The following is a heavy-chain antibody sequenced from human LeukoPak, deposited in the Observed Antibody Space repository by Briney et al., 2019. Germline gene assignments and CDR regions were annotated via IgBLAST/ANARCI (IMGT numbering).Heavy chain of an antibody. CDR3: AKLYYDFWNGYLYYFDY. V-gene: IGHV3-48*01. D-gene: IGHD3-3*01. CDR2: ISSSSSTI. CDR1: GFTFSSYS. Sequence: GGSLRLSCAASGFTFSSYSMNWVRQAPGKGLEWVSYISSSSSTIYYADSVKGRFTISRDNAKNSLYLQMNSLRAEDTAVYYCAKLYYDFWNGYLYYFDYWGQGTLVTVSS. J-gene: IGHJ4*02.